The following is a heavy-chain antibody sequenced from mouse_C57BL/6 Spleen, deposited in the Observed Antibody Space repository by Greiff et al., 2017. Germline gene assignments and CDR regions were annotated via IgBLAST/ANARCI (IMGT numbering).Heavy chain of an antibody. J-gene: IGHJ4*01. Sequence: QVQLQQSGAELARPGASVKLSCKASGYTFTSYGIRWVKQRTGPGLEWIGEIYPRSGNTYYNEKFKGKATLTADKSSSTAYMELRRLTSEESAVYFCARGGVITTVGTPAMDYWGQGTSVTVSS. D-gene: IGHD1-1*01. V-gene: IGHV1-81*01. CDR1: GYTFTSYG. CDR2: IYPRSGNT. CDR3: ARGGVITTVGTPAMDY.